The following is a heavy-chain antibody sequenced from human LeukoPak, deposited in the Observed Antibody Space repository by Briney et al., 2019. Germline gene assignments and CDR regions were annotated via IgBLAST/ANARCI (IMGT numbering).Heavy chain of an antibody. CDR1: GYSISSGYF. V-gene: IGHV4-38-2*02. Sequence: SETLSLTCTVSGYSISSGYFWGWIRQPPGKGLEWIGNIYHSGSTYYNPSLKSRVTISLDTSQNQFSLRPSSVTAADTAVYYCARDRGWNSGFVYWGQGTLVSVSS. CDR3: ARDRGWNSGFVY. CDR2: IYHSGST. J-gene: IGHJ4*02. D-gene: IGHD1-7*01.